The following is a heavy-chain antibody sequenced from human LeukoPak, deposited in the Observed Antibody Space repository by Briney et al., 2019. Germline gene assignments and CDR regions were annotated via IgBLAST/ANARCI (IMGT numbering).Heavy chain of an antibody. V-gene: IGHV5-51*01. Sequence: GESLKISCKGSGYSFTSYWIGWVRQMPGKVLEWMGIIYPGDSDTRYSPSFQGQVTISADKSIRTAYLQWSSLKASDTAIYYCARHHDYGDYGCFDYWGQGTLVTVSS. J-gene: IGHJ4*02. CDR3: ARHHDYGDYGCFDY. CDR2: IYPGDSDT. CDR1: GYSFTSYW. D-gene: IGHD4-17*01.